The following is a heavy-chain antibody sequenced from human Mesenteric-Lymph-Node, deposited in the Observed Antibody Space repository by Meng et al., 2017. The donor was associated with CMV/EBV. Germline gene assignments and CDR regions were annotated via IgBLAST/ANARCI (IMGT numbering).Heavy chain of an antibody. D-gene: IGHD3-10*01. CDR1: GYTFTSYA. CDR2: ISAYNGNT. V-gene: IGHV1-18*01. Sequence: GYTFTSYAIHWVRQAPGQRLEWMGWISAYNGNTNYAQKLQGRVTMTTDTSTSTAYMELRSLRSDDTAVYYCARDQRFGELLYGTFDYWGQGTLVTVSS. CDR3: ARDQRFGELLYGTFDY. J-gene: IGHJ4*02.